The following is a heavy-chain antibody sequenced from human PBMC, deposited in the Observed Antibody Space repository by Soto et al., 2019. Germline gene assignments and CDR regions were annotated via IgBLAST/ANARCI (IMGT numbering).Heavy chain of an antibody. V-gene: IGHV1-3*01. CDR1: GYTFTSYA. CDR3: ARGPPVMVTVSY. CDR2: INAGNGNT. J-gene: IGHJ4*02. Sequence: ASVKVSCKASGYTFTSYAMHWVRQAPGQRLEWMGWINAGNGNTKYSQKFQGRVTITRDTSASTAYMELSSLRSEDTAVYYCARGPPVMVTVSYWGQGTLVTVSS. D-gene: IGHD5-18*01.